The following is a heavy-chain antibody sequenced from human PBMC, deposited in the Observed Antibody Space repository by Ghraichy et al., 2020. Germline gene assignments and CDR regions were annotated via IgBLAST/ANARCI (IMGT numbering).Heavy chain of an antibody. CDR2: INSDGSST. CDR1: GFTFTNYW. Sequence: GESLNISCAASGFTFTNYWMHWVRQAPGKGLVWVSRINSDGSSTNYADSVKGRFTISRDNAKNTLYLQMNSLRAEDMAVYYCSRVTGYDFDYWGQGTLVTVSS. V-gene: IGHV3-74*01. CDR3: SRVTGYDFDY. J-gene: IGHJ4*02. D-gene: IGHD5-12*01.